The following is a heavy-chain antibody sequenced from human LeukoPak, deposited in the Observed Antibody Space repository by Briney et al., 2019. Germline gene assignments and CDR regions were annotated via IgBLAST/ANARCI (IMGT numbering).Heavy chain of an antibody. V-gene: IGHV4-59*01. J-gene: IGHJ4*02. D-gene: IGHD5-12*01. Sequence: SETLSLTCTVSGGSISSYYWSWIRQPPGKGLEWIGYIYYSGSTNYNPSLKSLVTISVDTSKNQFSLKLSSVTAADTAVYYCATQRIGGYEKYFDYWGQGTLVTVSS. CDR3: ATQRIGGYEKYFDY. CDR2: IYYSGST. CDR1: GGSISSYY.